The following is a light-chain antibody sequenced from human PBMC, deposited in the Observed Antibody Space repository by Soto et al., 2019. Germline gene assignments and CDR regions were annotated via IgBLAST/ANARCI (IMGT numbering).Light chain of an antibody. CDR3: QQRSNWPQT. Sequence: EIVLTQSPATLSLSPGERATLSCSASQSVRIYLAWYQQKPGQAQRRLIYDASTRATGTPARFSGSGSGTDFTLTIKSLEPEAFAVYECQQRSNWPQTFGEGNKLEIK. J-gene: IGKJ2*01. CDR1: QSVRIY. CDR2: DAS. V-gene: IGKV3-11*01.